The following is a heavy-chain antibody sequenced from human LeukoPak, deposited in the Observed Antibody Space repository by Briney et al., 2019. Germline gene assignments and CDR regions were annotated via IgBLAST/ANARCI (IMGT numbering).Heavy chain of an antibody. CDR1: GFTFSSYA. Sequence: GGSLRLSCAASGFTFSSYAMHWVRQAPGKGLEWVAVKSYDGSNKYYADSVKGRFTISRDNSKNTLYLQMNSLRAEDTAVYYCARDPGYSSSWYVGYFDYWGQGTLVTVSS. J-gene: IGHJ4*02. D-gene: IGHD6-13*01. V-gene: IGHV3-30-3*01. CDR3: ARDPGYSSSWYVGYFDY. CDR2: KSYDGSNK.